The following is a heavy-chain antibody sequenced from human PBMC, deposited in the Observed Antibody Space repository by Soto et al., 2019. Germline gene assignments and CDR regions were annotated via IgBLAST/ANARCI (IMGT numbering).Heavy chain of an antibody. J-gene: IGHJ5*02. D-gene: IGHD1-1*01. CDR3: ELHDSTGDTCNWYDP. CDR1: GGSLSSSSYS. CDR2: IYYSGST. Sequence: ETLSPTCTVSGGSLSSSSYSWGWIRQPPEKGLEGIGSIYYSGSTYYNPSLKSRVTISVDTSKTKFSLKLSSVHAEDTPLYYCELHDSTGDTCNWYDPWGQGTLDTVSS. V-gene: IGHV4-39*01.